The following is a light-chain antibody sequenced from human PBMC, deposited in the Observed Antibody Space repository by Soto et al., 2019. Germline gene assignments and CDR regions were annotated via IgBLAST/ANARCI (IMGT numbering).Light chain of an antibody. J-gene: IGKJ2*01. V-gene: IGKV3-11*01. CDR1: QSVSSY. Sequence: EIVLTQSPATLSLSPGERATLSCRASQSVSSYLAWYQQKPGQAPRLLIYDASNRATGIPARFSGSGSGTDIPLTISSLEPEDFAVYYCQQRSNWPSYTFGQGTKLEIK. CDR2: DAS. CDR3: QQRSNWPSYT.